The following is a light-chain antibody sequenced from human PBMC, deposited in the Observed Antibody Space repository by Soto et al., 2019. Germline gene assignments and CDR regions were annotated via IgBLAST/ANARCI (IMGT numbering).Light chain of an antibody. CDR3: AAWDDSLNGPV. CDR2: ANN. J-gene: IGLJ3*02. V-gene: IGLV1-44*01. Sequence: QSVLIQSPSASGTPGQRVTISCSGRRSNIGSNTVNWYQQVPGTAPRLLIYANNQRPSGVPDRFSGSKSGTSASLAIGGLQSEDEADYYCAAWDDSLNGPVFGGGTKLTVL. CDR1: RSNIGSNT.